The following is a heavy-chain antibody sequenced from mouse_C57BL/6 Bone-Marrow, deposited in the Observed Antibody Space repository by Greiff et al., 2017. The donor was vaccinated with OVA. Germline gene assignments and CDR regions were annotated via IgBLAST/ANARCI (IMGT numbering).Heavy chain of an antibody. CDR1: GYTFTSYW. J-gene: IGHJ1*03. D-gene: IGHD2-3*01. CDR2: IDPSDSYT. Sequence: VKLQQPGAELVMPGASVKLSCKASGYTFTSYWMHWVKQRPGQGLEWIGEIDPSDSYTNYNQKFKGKSTLTVDKSSSTAYMQLSSLTSEDSAVYYCARDPPLYDGYYDWYFDVWGTGTTVTVSS. CDR3: ARDPPLYDGYYDWYFDV. V-gene: IGHV1-69*01.